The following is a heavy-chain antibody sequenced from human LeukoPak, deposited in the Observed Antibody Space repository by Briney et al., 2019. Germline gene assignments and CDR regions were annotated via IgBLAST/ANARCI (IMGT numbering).Heavy chain of an antibody. J-gene: IGHJ3*01. CDR3: ARERCVVGACGAFDV. V-gene: IGHV3-64*01. D-gene: IGHD1-26*01. CDR2: ISSNGGST. CDR1: GFTFSSYA. Sequence: GGSLRLSCAASGFTFSSYAMHWVRQAPGKGLEYVSAISSNGGSTYYANSVKGRFTISRENSKNTLYLQMNTLRGEDTDIYYCARERCVVGACGAFDVWGQGTMATVSS.